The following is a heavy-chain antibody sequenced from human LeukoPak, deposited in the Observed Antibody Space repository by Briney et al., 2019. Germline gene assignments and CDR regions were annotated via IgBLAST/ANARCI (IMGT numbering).Heavy chain of an antibody. V-gene: IGHV3-53*01. D-gene: IGHD3-22*01. CDR3: TRSGYRHPYHFES. Sequence: GGSLRLSCAVSGFTVRTNFMSWVRQAPGKGLEWVSVIDTGGGTDHADCVKGRLTISRDNSKNTLSLQMNSLRADDTAIYYCTRSGYRHPYHFESWGQGTLVIVSS. CDR1: GFTVRTNF. J-gene: IGHJ4*02. CDR2: IDTGGGT.